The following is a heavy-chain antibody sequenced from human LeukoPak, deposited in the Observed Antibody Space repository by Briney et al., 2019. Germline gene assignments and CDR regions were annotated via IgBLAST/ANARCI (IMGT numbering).Heavy chain of an antibody. CDR2: INPNSGGT. J-gene: IGHJ6*03. V-gene: IGHV1-2*02. Sequence: ASVKVSCKASGYTFTGYYMHWVRQAPGQGLEWMGWINPNSGGTNYAQKFRGRVTMTRDTSISTAYMELSRLRSDDTAVYYCARGRGPPNSNRDFYYYYYMDVWGTGTTVTVSS. CDR1: GYTFTGYY. CDR3: ARGRGPPNSNRDFYYYYYMDV. D-gene: IGHD6-13*01.